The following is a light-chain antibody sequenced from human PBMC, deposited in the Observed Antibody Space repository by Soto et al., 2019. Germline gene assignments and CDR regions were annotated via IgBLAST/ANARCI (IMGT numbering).Light chain of an antibody. Sequence: QSVLTEPPSVSAAPGQKVSMSCSCGSSNIGSNFVAWYQQLPGKAPKLLIDDDSKRPYGIPGRFSASKSGTSATLGITDLQAGDEGDYFCGSWDNSLSVVVFGGGTKLTVL. J-gene: IGLJ3*02. V-gene: IGLV1-51*01. CDR1: SSNIGSNF. CDR3: GSWDNSLSVVV. CDR2: DDS.